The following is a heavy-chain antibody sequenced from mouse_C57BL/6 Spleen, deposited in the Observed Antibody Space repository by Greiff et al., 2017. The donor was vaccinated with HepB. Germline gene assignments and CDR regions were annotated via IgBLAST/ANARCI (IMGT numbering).Heavy chain of an antibody. D-gene: IGHD2-4*01. CDR1: GYTFTSYG. Sequence: VKLVESGAELARPGASVKLSCKASGYTFTSYGISWVKQRTGQGLEWIGEIYPRSGNTYYNEKFKGKATLTADKSSSTAYMELRSLTSEDSAVYFCARNYDYDGRDYYAMDYWGQGTSVTVSS. J-gene: IGHJ4*01. CDR3: ARNYDYDGRDYYAMDY. V-gene: IGHV1-81*01. CDR2: IYPRSGNT.